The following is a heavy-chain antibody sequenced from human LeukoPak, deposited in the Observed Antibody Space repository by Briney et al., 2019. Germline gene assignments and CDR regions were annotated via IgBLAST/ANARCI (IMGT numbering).Heavy chain of an antibody. Sequence: ASVKVSCKASGYTFTGYYMHWVRQAPGQGLEWMGWINPNSGGTNYAQKFQGRVTMTRDTSISTAYMELSRLRSDDTAVYYCARDRARGYDFWSGYYSGTFDYWGQGTLVTVSS. J-gene: IGHJ4*02. CDR3: ARDRARGYDFWSGYYSGTFDY. CDR2: INPNSGGT. V-gene: IGHV1-2*02. D-gene: IGHD3-3*01. CDR1: GYTFTGYY.